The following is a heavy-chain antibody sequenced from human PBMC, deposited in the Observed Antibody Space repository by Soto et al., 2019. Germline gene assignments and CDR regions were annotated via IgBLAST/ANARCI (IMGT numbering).Heavy chain of an antibody. J-gene: IGHJ4*02. CDR3: ARVREQLNYFGY. Sequence: GGSLRLSCAASGFTFSSYSMNWVRQAPGKGLEWVSSISSSSSYIYYADSVKGRFTISRDNAKNSLYLQMNSLRAEDTAVYYCARVREQLNYFGYWGQGTLVTVSS. CDR2: ISSSSSYI. D-gene: IGHD6-6*01. V-gene: IGHV3-21*01. CDR1: GFTFSSYS.